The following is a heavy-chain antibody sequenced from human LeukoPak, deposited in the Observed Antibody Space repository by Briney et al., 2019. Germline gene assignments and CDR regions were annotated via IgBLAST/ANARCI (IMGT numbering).Heavy chain of an antibody. D-gene: IGHD3-22*01. J-gene: IGHJ4*02. CDR2: IKQDGSEK. V-gene: IGHV3-7*01. Sequence: GGSLRPSCAASGFTFSSYWMSWVRQAPGKGLEWVANIKQDGSEKYYVDSVKGRFTISRDNAKNSLYLQMNSLRAEDTAVYYCARGRAYYYDSSGYPFDYWGQGTLVTVSS. CDR3: ARGRAYYYDSSGYPFDY. CDR1: GFTFSSYW.